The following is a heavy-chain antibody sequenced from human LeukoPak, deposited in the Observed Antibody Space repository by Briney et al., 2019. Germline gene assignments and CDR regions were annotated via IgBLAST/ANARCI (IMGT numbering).Heavy chain of an antibody. Sequence: VGSLSLSCAVSGFTLSSDAMGGVCEAPGGGLEWVSAISGSGGSTYYADSVKGRFTISRDNSKNKLYLQMNSLRAEDTAVYYCAKDQTVVPAAVDYWGQGTLVTVSS. CDR3: AKDQTVVPAAVDY. J-gene: IGHJ4*02. CDR1: GFTLSSDA. CDR2: ISGSGGST. D-gene: IGHD2-2*01. V-gene: IGHV3-23*01.